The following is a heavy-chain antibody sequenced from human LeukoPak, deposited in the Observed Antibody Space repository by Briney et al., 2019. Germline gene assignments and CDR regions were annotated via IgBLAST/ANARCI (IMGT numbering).Heavy chain of an antibody. J-gene: IGHJ5*02. D-gene: IGHD4-11*01. V-gene: IGHV4-59*01. CDR1: GGSITSFY. Sequence: PSETLSLTCTVSGGSITSFYWSWVRQPPGKGLEWIGYIYYTGSTNYNPALKSRVTISMDTSKNQFSLRLNSVSAADTAVYFCARSAGPYSNDVKGWLDPWGRGTLVTVSS. CDR2: IYYTGST. CDR3: ARSAGPYSNDVKGWLDP.